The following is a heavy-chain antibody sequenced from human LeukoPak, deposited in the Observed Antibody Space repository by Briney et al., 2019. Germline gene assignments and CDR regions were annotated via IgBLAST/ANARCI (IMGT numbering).Heavy chain of an antibody. Sequence: GGSLRLSCAASGFTVSSNYMSWVRQAPGKGLEWVSVIYSGGSTYYADSVKGRFTISRDNSKNTLYLQMNSLRAEDTAVYYCARDAWFGESLYYYGMDVWGQGTMVTVSS. CDR1: GFTVSSNY. J-gene: IGHJ6*02. D-gene: IGHD3-10*01. CDR2: IYSGGST. V-gene: IGHV3-53*01. CDR3: ARDAWFGESLYYYGMDV.